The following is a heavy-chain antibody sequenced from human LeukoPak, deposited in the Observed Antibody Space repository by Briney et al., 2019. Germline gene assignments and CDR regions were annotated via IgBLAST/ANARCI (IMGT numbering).Heavy chain of an antibody. CDR3: ARINWLDP. CDR2: ISTSGTTI. J-gene: IGHJ5*02. CDR1: GFTFSSYE. Sequence: GGSLRLSCAASGFTFSSYEMNWVRQAPGKGLEWVSYISTSGTTIYHADSVKGRFTISRDNAKKSLYLQMNSLRAEDTAVYYCARINWLDPWGQGTLVTVSS. V-gene: IGHV3-48*03.